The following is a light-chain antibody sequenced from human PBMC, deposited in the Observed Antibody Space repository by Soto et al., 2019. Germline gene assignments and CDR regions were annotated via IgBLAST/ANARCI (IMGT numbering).Light chain of an antibody. V-gene: IGKV3-11*01. CDR3: AQRIWPWT. CDR2: DAS. J-gene: IGKJ1*01. Sequence: EIVLTQSPATLSLSPGERATLSRRASQSVSTWLAWYQQKPGQAPRLLIYDASNRPTGIPDRFSGSGSGTDFTLTISSLEPEDFAVYYCAQRIWPWTVGQGTKVDIK. CDR1: QSVSTW.